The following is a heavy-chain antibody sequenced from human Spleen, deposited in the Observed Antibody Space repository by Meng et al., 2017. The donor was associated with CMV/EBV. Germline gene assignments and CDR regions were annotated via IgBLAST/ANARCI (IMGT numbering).Heavy chain of an antibody. D-gene: IGHD5-18*01. J-gene: IGHJ4*02. CDR3: AKTLNGYGGEDS. CDR1: GFIFSNHW. V-gene: IGHV3-7*03. CDR2: IKKDGSEK. Sequence: GGSLRLSCAASGFIFSNHWMSWVRQAPGKGLEWVATIKKDGSEKYYVDSVKGRFIISRDNSKNMVYLQMKSLRADDTAIYYCAKTLNGYGGEDSWGQGTLVTVSS.